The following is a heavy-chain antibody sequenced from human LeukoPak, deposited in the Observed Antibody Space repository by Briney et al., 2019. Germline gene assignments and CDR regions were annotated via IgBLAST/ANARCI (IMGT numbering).Heavy chain of an antibody. V-gene: IGHV2-5*01. Sequence: SGPTLVKPTQTLTLTCTFSGFSLSTSGVGVGWIRQPPGKALEWLALIYWNDDKRYSPSLKSRLAITKDTSKNQVVLTMTNMDPVDTATYYCAHRPQPDSSSSSQPPPLNFDYWGQGTLVTVSS. CDR3: AHRPQPDSSSSSQPPPLNFDY. D-gene: IGHD6-6*01. CDR1: GFSLSTSGVG. CDR2: IYWNDDK. J-gene: IGHJ4*02.